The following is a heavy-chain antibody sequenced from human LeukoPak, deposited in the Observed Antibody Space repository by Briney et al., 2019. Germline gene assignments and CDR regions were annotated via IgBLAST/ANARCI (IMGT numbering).Heavy chain of an antibody. D-gene: IGHD3-10*01. CDR2: TDTSGRYV. V-gene: IGHV3-21*06. CDR3: ARGRSITLLRGVAMSDGFDI. CDR1: GLTVSRSY. Sequence: GGSLRLSCAAAGLTVSRSYMIWVRQAPGKGLEWVSFTDTSGRYVYYGDSVKGRFTISRDNAKNLLFLQMNGLRAEDTALYYCARGRSITLLRGVAMSDGFDIWGQGAMVAVSS. J-gene: IGHJ3*02.